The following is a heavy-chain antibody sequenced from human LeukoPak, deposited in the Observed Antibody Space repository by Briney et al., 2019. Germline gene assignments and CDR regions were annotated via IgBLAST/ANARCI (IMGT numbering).Heavy chain of an antibody. V-gene: IGHV3-23*01. D-gene: IGHD3-22*01. CDR3: AKGRSYYYDSSGYYNYYYYYYMDV. J-gene: IGHJ6*03. CDR2: ISGSGGST. Sequence: PWGSLRLSCAASGFTFSSYAMSWVRQAPGKGLEWVSAISGSGGSTYYADSVKGRFTISRDNSKNTLYLQMNSLRTEDTAVYYCAKGRSYYYDSSGYYNYYYYYYMDVWGKGTTVTVSS. CDR1: GFTFSSYA.